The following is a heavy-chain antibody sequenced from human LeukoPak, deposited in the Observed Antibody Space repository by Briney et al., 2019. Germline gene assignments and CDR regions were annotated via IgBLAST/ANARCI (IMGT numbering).Heavy chain of an antibody. CDR1: GGSISSYY. CDR2: IYTSGST. CDR3: AGLARGAFDP. Sequence: SETLSLTCTVSGGSISSYYWSWIRQPPGKGLEWIGYIYTSGSTNYNPSLKSRVTISVDTSKNQFSLKLSSVTAADTVVYYCAGLARGAFDPWGQGTLVTVSS. D-gene: IGHD1-26*01. J-gene: IGHJ5*02. V-gene: IGHV4-4*09.